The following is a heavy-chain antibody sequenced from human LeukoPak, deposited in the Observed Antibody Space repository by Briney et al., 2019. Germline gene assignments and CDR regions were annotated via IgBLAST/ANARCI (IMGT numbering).Heavy chain of an antibody. CDR3: ARSGSSWYDWFDP. J-gene: IGHJ5*02. CDR2: IYYSGST. V-gene: IGHV4-59*12. CDR1: GGSISSYY. Sequence: SETLSLTCTVSGGSISSYYWSWIRQPPGKGLEWIGYIYYSGSTNYNPSLKSRVTISVDTSKNQFSLKLSSVTAADTAVYYCARSGSSWYDWFDPWGQGTLVTVSS. D-gene: IGHD6-13*01.